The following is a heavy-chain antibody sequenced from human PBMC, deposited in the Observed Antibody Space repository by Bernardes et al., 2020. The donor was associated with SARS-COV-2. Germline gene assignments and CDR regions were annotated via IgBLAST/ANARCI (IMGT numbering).Heavy chain of an antibody. V-gene: IGHV3-23*01. CDR1: GFTFSSYA. D-gene: IGHD3-9*01. CDR2: LSGSGGST. CDR3: AKDIVAYDILTGYDY. J-gene: IGHJ4*02. Sequence: GRSLQLSCASSGFTFSSYAMSWVRQAPGKGLAWVSALSGSGGSTYYADSVKCRFTISRDNSKNTLYLQMNSLRAEDTAVYYCAKDIVAYDILTGYDYWGQGTLVTVSS.